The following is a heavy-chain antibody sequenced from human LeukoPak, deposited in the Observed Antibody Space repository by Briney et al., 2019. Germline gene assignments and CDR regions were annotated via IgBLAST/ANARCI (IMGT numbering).Heavy chain of an antibody. CDR1: GYTFAGYY. CDR2: INPNSGGT. CDR3: ASYPGTVAPGGMDV. J-gene: IGHJ6*02. V-gene: IGHV1-2*02. Sequence: ASVTVSCKASGYTFAGYYMHWVRQAPGQGLEWMGWINPNSGGTNSAQKFQGRLSMTRDTSISTAHMELSRLTSDDTAVYYCASYPGTVAPGGMDVWGQGTTVTVSS. D-gene: IGHD2-2*01.